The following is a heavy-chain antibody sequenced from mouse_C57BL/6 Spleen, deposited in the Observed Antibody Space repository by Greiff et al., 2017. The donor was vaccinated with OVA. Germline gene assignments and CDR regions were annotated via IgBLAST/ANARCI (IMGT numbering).Heavy chain of an antibody. CDR3: ARESYYGNLRYFDV. V-gene: IGHV1-19*01. D-gene: IGHD2-1*01. Sequence: EVQLVESGPVLVKPGASVKMSCKASGYTFTDYYMNWVKQSHGKSLEWIGVINPYNGGTSYNQKFKGKATLTVDKSSSTAYMELNSLTSEDSAVYYCARESYYGNLRYFDVWGTGTTVTVSS. CDR2: INPYNGGT. CDR1: GYTFTDYY. J-gene: IGHJ1*03.